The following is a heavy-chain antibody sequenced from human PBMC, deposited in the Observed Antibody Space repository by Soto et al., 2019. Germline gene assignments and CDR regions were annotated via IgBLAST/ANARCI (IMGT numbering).Heavy chain of an antibody. CDR2: IYRTGST. CDR3: ARQIGDDPFDI. CDR1: GGYISTYY. D-gene: IGHD3-3*01. V-gene: IGHV4-4*09. J-gene: IGHJ3*02. Sequence: QMQLQESGPRLVKASETLYLTCTVSGGYISTYYWNWIRQSPGKGLEWIGYIYRTGSTHYNPSLNSRAAISVGTYRNQFSLQLKSVTAADTDVYFCARQIGDDPFDIWGQGTMVTVSS.